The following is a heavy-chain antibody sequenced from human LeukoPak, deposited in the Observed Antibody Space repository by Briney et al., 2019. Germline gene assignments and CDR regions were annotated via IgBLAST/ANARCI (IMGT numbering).Heavy chain of an antibody. CDR3: ARLRYNDFWSGHWKYYYYMDV. CDR1: GFTFSDYY. V-gene: IGHV3-11*04. CDR2: VSSGSSTI. D-gene: IGHD3-3*01. Sequence: GGSLRLSCAASGFTFSDYYMSWIRQAPGKALEWVSYVSSGSSTIYYADSVKGRFTVSRDNAKNSLYLQMNSLRAEDTALYYCARLRYNDFWSGHWKYYYYMDVWGKGTTATVSS. J-gene: IGHJ6*03.